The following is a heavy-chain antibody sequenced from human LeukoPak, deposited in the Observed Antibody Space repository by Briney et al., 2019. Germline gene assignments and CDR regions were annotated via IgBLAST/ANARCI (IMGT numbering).Heavy chain of an antibody. CDR1: GFTFSSYA. V-gene: IGHV3-30*04. Sequence: GGSLRLSCAASGFTFSSYAMHWVRQAPGKGLEWVTFIQYDGSSKYYADSVKGRLTISRDNSKNTLYLQMISLRAEDTAVYYCAKGSGNPRIYYMDVWGKGTTVTISS. CDR2: IQYDGSSK. D-gene: IGHD4-23*01. J-gene: IGHJ6*03. CDR3: AKGSGNPRIYYMDV.